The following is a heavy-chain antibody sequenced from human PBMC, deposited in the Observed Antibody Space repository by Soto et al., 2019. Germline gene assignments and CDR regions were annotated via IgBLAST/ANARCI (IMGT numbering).Heavy chain of an antibody. CDR1: GDSVTSGSYY. CDR2: ISYTGRT. J-gene: IGHJ6*02. Sequence: SETLSLTCIVSGDSVTSGSYYWTWLRQPPGKGLEWIGYISYTGRTKYNPSLQSRVTISVDTSKNDFSLNLSSVTAADTAVYFCAREWGLLPYYVMNVWGHGAAVTVSS. D-gene: IGHD7-27*01. V-gene: IGHV4-61*03. CDR3: AREWGLLPYYVMNV.